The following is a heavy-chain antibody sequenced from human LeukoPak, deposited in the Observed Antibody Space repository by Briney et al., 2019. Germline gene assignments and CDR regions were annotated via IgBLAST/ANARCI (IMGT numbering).Heavy chain of an antibody. V-gene: IGHV4-39*07. CDR3: ARGLRVASLKRSLFQDRFDP. J-gene: IGHJ5*02. CDR2: INHSGST. D-gene: IGHD5-24*01. CDR1: GASISSSSFY. Sequence: SETLSLACTVSGASISSSSFYWGWIRQPPGKGLEWIGEINHSGSTNYNPSLKSRVTISVDTSKNQFSLKLSSVTAADTAVYYCARGLRVASLKRSLFQDRFDPWGQGTLVTVSS.